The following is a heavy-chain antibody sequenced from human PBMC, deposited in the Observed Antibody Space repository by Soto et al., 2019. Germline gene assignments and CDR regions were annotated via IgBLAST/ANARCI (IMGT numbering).Heavy chain of an antibody. J-gene: IGHJ6*03. CDR3: AREAGDPVRYYYYYMDV. V-gene: IGHV3-48*01. CDR2: ISSSSSTI. CDR1: GFTFSSYS. Sequence: GGSLRLSCAASGFTFSSYSMNWVRQAPGKGLEWVSYISSSSSTIYYADSVKGRFTISRDKAKNSLYLQMNSLRAEDRAGDYCAREAGDPVRYYYYYMDVWGKGTTVTVSS.